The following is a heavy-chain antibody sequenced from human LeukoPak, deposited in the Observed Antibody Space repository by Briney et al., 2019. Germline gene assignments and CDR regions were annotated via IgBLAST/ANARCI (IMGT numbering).Heavy chain of an antibody. D-gene: IGHD3-10*01. Sequence: GASVKVSCKASGYTFTSYYMHWVRQAPGQGLEWVGIINPSGDPTTYAQKFQGRVTMTRDTSTSTVYMELSSLRSEDTAVYYCARDRVAYGSGSYIFDYWGQGTLVTVSS. CDR2: INPSGDPT. CDR1: GYTFTSYY. J-gene: IGHJ4*02. V-gene: IGHV1-46*01. CDR3: ARDRVAYGSGSYIFDY.